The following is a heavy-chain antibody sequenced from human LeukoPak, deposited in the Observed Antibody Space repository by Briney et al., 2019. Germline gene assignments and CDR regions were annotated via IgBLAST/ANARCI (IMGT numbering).Heavy chain of an antibody. J-gene: IGHJ4*02. D-gene: IGHD6-19*01. CDR2: ISSSCTYK. CDR1: GFTFSSYS. Sequence: GGSLRLPCAVSGFTFSSYSMSWVRQAPGKGLEWVSSISSSCTYKYYADSVKGRFTISRDNAKNSLYLQMNSLRAEDTAVYYCAKGKDSVAGATNDYWGQGTLVAVSS. V-gene: IGHV3-21*01. CDR3: AKGKDSVAGATNDY.